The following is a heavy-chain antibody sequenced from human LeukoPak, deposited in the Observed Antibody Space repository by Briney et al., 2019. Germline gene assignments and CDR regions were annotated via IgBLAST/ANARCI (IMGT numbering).Heavy chain of an antibody. CDR1: GGTFSSYA. D-gene: IGHD3-10*01. V-gene: IGHV1-69*05. J-gene: IGHJ5*02. Sequence: GSSVKVSCKASGGTFSSYAISWVRQAPGQGLEWMGGIIPIFGTANYAQKFQGRVTITTDESTSTAYMELSSLRSEDTAVYYCARVHGLGAHMVRGVRFDPWAREPWSPSPQ. CDR3: ARVHGLGAHMVRGVRFDP. CDR2: IIPIFGTA.